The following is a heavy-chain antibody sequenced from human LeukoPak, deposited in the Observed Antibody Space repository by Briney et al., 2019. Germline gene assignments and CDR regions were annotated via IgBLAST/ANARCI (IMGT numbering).Heavy chain of an antibody. CDR2: IYTSGST. D-gene: IGHD2-2*01. J-gene: IGHJ4*02. CDR1: GGSISSGSYY. Sequence: SETLSLTCTVSGGSISSGSYYWSWIRQPAGKGLEWIGRIYTSGSTNYNPSLKSRVTMSVDTSKNQFSLKLSSVTAADTAVYYCARDCGTSCPFDYWGQGTLVTVSS. CDR3: ARDCGTSCPFDY. V-gene: IGHV4-61*02.